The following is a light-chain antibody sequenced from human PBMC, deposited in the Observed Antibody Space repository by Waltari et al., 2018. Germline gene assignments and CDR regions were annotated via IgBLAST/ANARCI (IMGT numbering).Light chain of an antibody. CDR3: VALTAAHNV. CDR2: EVI. Sequence: QSALTQPASVSGTPGQSITISCTGTTSAVGNYDLVSWYQQHPGKAPKLLICEVIKRPSGVSSRFSGSKSGNTASLTISGLQAEDEADLQVVALTAAHNVFGSGTKVTVL. V-gene: IGLV2-23*02. CDR1: TSAVGNYDL. J-gene: IGLJ1*01.